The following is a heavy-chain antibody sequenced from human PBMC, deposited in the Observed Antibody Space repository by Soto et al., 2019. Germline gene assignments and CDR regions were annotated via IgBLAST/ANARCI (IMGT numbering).Heavy chain of an antibody. J-gene: IGHJ5*02. CDR1: GGTFSSYA. CDR3: ARGGSRGYDDEGYNWFDP. CDR2: IIPIFGTA. V-gene: IGHV1-69*13. D-gene: IGHD3-10*01. Sequence: ASVKVSCKASGGTFSSYAISWVRQAPGQGLEWMGGIIPIFGTANYAQKFQGRVTITADESTSTAYMELSSLRSEDTAVYYCARGGSRGYDDEGYNWFDPWGQGTLVTVS.